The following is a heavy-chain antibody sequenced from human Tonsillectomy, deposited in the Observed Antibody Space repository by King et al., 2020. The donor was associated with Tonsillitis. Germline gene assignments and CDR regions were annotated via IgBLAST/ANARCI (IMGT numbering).Heavy chain of an antibody. CDR3: AAFDIGQTPNHFHT. CDR1: GYTLTELS. CDR2: FEPENGET. D-gene: IGHD1-14*01. V-gene: IGHV1-24*01. J-gene: IGHJ4*02. Sequence: QLVQSGAEVKKPGASVKVSCKVSGYTLTELSIHWVRQAPGKGLEWMGGFEPENGETIYAQKFQGRVTIPEDTSTDTAYMQLTSLRSEETAVYYCAAFDIGQTPNHFHTRGQGTRVPVSS.